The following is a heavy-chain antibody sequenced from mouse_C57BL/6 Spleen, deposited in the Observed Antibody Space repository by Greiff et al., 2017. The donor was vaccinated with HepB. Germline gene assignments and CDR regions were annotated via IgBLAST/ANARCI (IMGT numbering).Heavy chain of an antibody. V-gene: IGHV1-80*01. Sequence: QVQLQQSGAELVKPGASVKISCKASGYAFSSYWMNWVKQRPGKGLEWIGQIYPGDGDTNYNGKFKGKATLTADKSSSTAYMQLSSLTSEDSAVYFCERHSSCHYDFDYWGQGTTLTVSS. J-gene: IGHJ2*01. CDR3: ERHSSCHYDFDY. CDR2: IYPGDGDT. CDR1: GYAFSSYW. D-gene: IGHD1-1*01.